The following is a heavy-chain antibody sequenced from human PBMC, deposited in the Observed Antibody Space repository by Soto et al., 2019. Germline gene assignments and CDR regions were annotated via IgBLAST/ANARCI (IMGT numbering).Heavy chain of an antibody. CDR2: IDSDGSST. CDR1: GFTFSSYW. CDR3: ATLNSYGSDY. J-gene: IGHJ4*02. V-gene: IGHV3-74*01. Sequence: SLRLSCAVSGFTFSSYWMHWVRQAPGKGLVWVSRIDSDGSSTNYADSVKGRFTISRDNAKKTLYLQMNSLRAEDTAVYYCATLNSYGSDYWGQGTLVTVSS. D-gene: IGHD5-18*01.